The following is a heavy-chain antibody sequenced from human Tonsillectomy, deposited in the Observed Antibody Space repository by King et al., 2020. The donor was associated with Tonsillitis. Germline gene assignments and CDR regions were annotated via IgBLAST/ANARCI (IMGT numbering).Heavy chain of an antibody. CDR2: ILYDGSNK. D-gene: IGHD3-3*01. J-gene: IGHJ3*02. CDR3: ARRRIITIISAAAFDI. CDR1: RFTFINYA. V-gene: IGHV3-30-3*01. Sequence: VQLVEAGGGVVQPGRSLRLSCAASRFTFINYAMKWFRQAPGKGLECVAVILYDGSNKYYANSVKGRFTISRDNSKNTLYLQMNSLRADDTAVYYCARRRIITIISAAAFDIWGQGTMVTVSS.